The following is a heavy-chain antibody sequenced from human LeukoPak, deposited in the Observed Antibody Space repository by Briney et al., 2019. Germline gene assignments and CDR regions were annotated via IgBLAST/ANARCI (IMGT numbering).Heavy chain of an antibody. D-gene: IGHD2-15*01. V-gene: IGHV5-51*01. CDR2: IRPANSDT. CDR1: GYTFTSHW. Sequence: GESLKISCKGSGYTFTSHWIAWVRQMPGKGLEWMGIIRPANSDTRYSPSFEGQVTISADKSISTAYLQWSSLEASDTAMYYCARRNCSGTTCYNFDLWSQGTLVTVSS. CDR3: ARRNCSGTTCYNFDL. J-gene: IGHJ4*02.